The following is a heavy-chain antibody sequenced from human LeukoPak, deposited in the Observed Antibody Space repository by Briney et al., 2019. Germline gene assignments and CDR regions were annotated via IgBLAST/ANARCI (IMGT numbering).Heavy chain of an antibody. V-gene: IGHV3-49*04. Sequence: GRSLRLSCTSSGFTFGDYAMTWVRQAPGKGLEWVGFIKSKAYGGTTEYAASVKGRFTISRDDSKGIAFLLMNSLKTEDTAVYYCTRVNYDFWSGYFENDFWRQGTLVTVSS. CDR1: GFTFGDYA. D-gene: IGHD3-3*01. CDR3: TRVNYDFWSGYFENDF. CDR2: IKSKAYGGTT. J-gene: IGHJ4*02.